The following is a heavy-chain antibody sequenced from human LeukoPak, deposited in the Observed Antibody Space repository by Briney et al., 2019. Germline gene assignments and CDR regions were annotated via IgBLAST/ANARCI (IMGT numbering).Heavy chain of an antibody. CDR2: IYYSGST. V-gene: IGHV4-39*07. CDR3: ARARGSGPKNAFDI. J-gene: IGHJ3*02. D-gene: IGHD5-12*01. Sequence: SETLSLTCTVSGGSISSSSYYWGWIRQPPGKGLEWIGSIYYSGSTYYNPSLKSRVTISVDTSKNQFSLKLSSVTAADTAVYYCARARGSGPKNAFDIWGQGTMVTVSS. CDR1: GGSISSSSYY.